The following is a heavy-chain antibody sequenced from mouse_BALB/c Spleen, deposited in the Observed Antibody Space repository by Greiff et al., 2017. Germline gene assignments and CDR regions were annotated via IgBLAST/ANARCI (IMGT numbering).Heavy chain of an antibody. Sequence: EVQLVESGGGLVQPKGSLKLSCAASGFTFNTYAMNWVRQAPGKGLEWVARIRSKSNNYATYYADSVKDRFTISRDDSQSMLYLKMNNLKTEDTAMYYCVRQGYYYGSSFYYYAMDYWGQGTSVTVSS. D-gene: IGHD1-1*01. CDR3: VRQGYYYGSSFYYYAMDY. J-gene: IGHJ4*01. V-gene: IGHV10-1*02. CDR1: GFTFNTYA. CDR2: IRSKSNNYAT.